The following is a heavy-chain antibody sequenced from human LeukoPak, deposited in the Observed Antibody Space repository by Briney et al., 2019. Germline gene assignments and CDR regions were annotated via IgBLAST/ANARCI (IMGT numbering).Heavy chain of an antibody. V-gene: IGHV4-38-2*01. D-gene: IGHD6-13*01. CDR2: IYHSGST. CDR3: ARVSASGTALDTFHI. J-gene: IGHJ3*02. CDR1: GYSISSGYY. Sequence: SSETLSLTCAVSGYSISSGYYWGWIRQPPGKGLEWIGSIYHSGSTYFNPSLKSRVTISVDTPKNQFSLTLSSVTAADTAVYFCARVSASGTALDTFHIWGQGTMVTVSS.